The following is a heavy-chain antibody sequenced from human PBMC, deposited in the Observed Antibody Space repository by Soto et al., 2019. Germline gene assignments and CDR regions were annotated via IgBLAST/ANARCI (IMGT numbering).Heavy chain of an antibody. CDR1: GFAFSSYT. V-gene: IGHV3-21*06. J-gene: IGHJ4*02. Sequence: GGSLRLSCAASGFAFSSYTMSWVRQAPGKGLEWVSSITISSTYIYYTDSVKGRFTISRDNARNSLYLQMNSLRAADTALYYCASFSGLFDSWGKGSVVNV. CDR3: ASFSGLFDS. CDR2: ITISSTYI.